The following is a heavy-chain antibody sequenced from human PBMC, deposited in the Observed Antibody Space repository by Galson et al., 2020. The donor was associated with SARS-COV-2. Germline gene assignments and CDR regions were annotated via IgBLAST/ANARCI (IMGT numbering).Heavy chain of an antibody. D-gene: IGHD2-2*02. Sequence: ASVKVSCKASGYTLTGYYMHWVRQAPGQGLEWMGWINPTSGGTNYAQKFQGRVTMTRDTSISTVYMDLISLRSDDTAVYYCARVRGCSRASRAACYNQWLDPWGQGTLVTVSS. CDR1: GYTLTGYY. CDR3: ARVRGCSRASRAACYNQWLDP. CDR2: INPTSGGT. V-gene: IGHV1-2*02. J-gene: IGHJ5*02.